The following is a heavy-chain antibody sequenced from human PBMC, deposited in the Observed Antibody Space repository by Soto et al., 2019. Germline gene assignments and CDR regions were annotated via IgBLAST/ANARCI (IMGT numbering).Heavy chain of an antibody. D-gene: IGHD6-13*01. J-gene: IGHJ6*02. CDR3: AISDRAAAGPYYYYYGLDV. Sequence: QVRLVQSGAEVKKPGSSVKVSCKASGGTFSSYAISWVRQAPGQGLEWMGGIIPIFATANYAQRFHGRVTITADESTSTAYMELSSLRADDTAVYYCAISDRAAAGPYYYYYGLDVWGQGTTVTVSS. V-gene: IGHV1-69*12. CDR2: IIPIFATA. CDR1: GGTFSSYA.